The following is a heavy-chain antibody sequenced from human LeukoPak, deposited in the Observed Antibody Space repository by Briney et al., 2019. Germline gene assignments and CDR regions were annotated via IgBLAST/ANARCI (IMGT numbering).Heavy chain of an antibody. V-gene: IGHV3-33*01. J-gene: IGHJ4*02. CDR1: GFTFSNYG. D-gene: IGHD6-13*01. Sequence: PGGSLRLSCEASGFTFSNYGMNWVRQAPGKGLEWVAVIWYDGSIKYYVDSVKGRFTISSDNSKNTLYLQMNSLRAEDTAVYYCARVINIAPIGPYFDHWGQGTLVTVSS. CDR2: IWYDGSIK. CDR3: ARVINIAPIGPYFDH.